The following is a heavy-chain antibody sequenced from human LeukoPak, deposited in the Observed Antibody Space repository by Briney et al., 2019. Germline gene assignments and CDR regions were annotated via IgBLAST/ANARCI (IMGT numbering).Heavy chain of an antibody. V-gene: IGHV1-18*01. J-gene: IGHJ3*02. Sequence: GASVKVSCKASGYTFTSYGISWVRQAPGQGLEWMGWISAYNGNTNYPQKFQGRVTITADESTSTAYMELSSLRSEDTAVYYCAREVGATSDAFDIWGQGTMVTVSS. CDR3: AREVGATSDAFDI. CDR2: ISAYNGNT. D-gene: IGHD1-26*01. CDR1: GYTFTSYG.